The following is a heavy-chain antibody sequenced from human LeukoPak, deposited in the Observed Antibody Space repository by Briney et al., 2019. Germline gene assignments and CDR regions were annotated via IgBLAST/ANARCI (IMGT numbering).Heavy chain of an antibody. D-gene: IGHD1-26*01. V-gene: IGHV3-23*01. J-gene: IGHJ4*02. CDR3: AIRGSYRSFDY. CDR1: GFTFSSYA. Sequence: GGSLRLSCAASGFTFSSYAMAWVRQAPGKGLEWVSAIGGSGAVTAYADSVKGRFSISRENSRNTQYLQMNGLRAEDTAVYYCAIRGSYRSFDYWGQGILVTVSS. CDR2: IGGSGAVT.